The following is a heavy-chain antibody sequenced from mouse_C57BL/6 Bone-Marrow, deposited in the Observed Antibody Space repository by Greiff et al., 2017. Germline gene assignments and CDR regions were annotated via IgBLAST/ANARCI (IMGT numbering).Heavy chain of an antibody. J-gene: IGHJ1*03. D-gene: IGHD1-1*01. CDR1: GFNIKDDY. CDR2: IDPENGDT. V-gene: IGHV14-4*01. CDR3: TKGHYYGSSPYWYFDV. Sequence: VQLQQSGAELVRPGASVKLSCTASGFNIKDDYMHWVKQRPEQGLEWIGWIDPENGDTEYASKFKGKATITADTSSNTAYLQLSSLTSEDTAVYYCTKGHYYGSSPYWYFDVWGTGTTVTVSS.